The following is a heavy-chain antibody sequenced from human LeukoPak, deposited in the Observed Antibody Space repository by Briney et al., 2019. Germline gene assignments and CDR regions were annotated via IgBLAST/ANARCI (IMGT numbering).Heavy chain of an antibody. V-gene: IGHV4-34*01. CDR1: GGSISSYY. Sequence: SETLSLTCTVSGGSISSYYWSWIRQPPGKGLEWIGEINHSGSTNYNPSLKSRVTISVDTSKNQFSLKLSSVTAADTAVYYCASSTGDSSGYYPYWGQGTLVTVSS. D-gene: IGHD3-22*01. CDR3: ASSTGDSSGYYPY. J-gene: IGHJ4*02. CDR2: INHSGST.